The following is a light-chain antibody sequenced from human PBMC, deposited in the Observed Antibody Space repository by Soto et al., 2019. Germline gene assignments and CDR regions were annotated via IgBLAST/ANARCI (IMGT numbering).Light chain of an antibody. CDR2: GNT. J-gene: IGLJ2*01. V-gene: IGLV1-40*01. CDR3: QSYDSSLSGSRV. CDR1: SSNIGSGYD. Sequence: QSVLTQPPSVSGAPGQRVTISCTGSSSNIGSGYDVHWYQHLPGAAPKLLIYGNTNRPSGVPDRFSGSRSGTSASLAITGLQAEDEADYYCQSYDSSLSGSRVFGGGTKRTVL.